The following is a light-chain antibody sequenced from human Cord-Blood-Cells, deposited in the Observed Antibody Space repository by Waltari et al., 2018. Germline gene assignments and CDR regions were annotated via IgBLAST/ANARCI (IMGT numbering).Light chain of an antibody. Sequence: GSPGQSITISCTGTSSDVGGYNYVSWYQQHPGKAPKLMIYDVSNRPSGVSNRFSGSKSGNTASLTLSGPQAEDEADYYCSSYTSSSTPYVVFGGGTKLTVL. V-gene: IGLV2-14*04. J-gene: IGLJ2*01. CDR3: SSYTSSSTPYVV. CDR1: SSDVGGYNY. CDR2: DVS.